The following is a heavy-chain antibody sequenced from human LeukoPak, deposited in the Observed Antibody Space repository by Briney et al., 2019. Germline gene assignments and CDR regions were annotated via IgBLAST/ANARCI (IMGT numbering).Heavy chain of an antibody. CDR2: ISGSGGST. CDR3: AKDPSHSMVQGVYGY. V-gene: IGHV3-23*01. J-gene: IGHJ4*02. Sequence: HSGGSPRLSCAASGFTFSSYAMSWVRQAPGKGLEWVSAISGSGGSTYYADSVKGGFTISRDNSKNTLYLQMNSLRAEDTAVYYCAKDPSHSMVQGVYGYWGQGTLVTVSS. D-gene: IGHD3-10*01. CDR1: GFTFSSYA.